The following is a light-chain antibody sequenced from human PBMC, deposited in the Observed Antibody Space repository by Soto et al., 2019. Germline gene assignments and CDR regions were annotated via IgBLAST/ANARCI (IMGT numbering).Light chain of an antibody. CDR3: AAWHDSLSAYVV. J-gene: IGLJ2*01. CDR1: SSNIGSNY. V-gene: IGLV1-47*01. Sequence: QSVLTQPPSASGTPGQRVTISCSGSSSNIGSNYVYWYQQLPGTAPKLLIYRNNQRPSGVPDRFSGSKSGTSASLAISGLRSEDEADYYCAAWHDSLSAYVVFGGGTKLTVL. CDR2: RNN.